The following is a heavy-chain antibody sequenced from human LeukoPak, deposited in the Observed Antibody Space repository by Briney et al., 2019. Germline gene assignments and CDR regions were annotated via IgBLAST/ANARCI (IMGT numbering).Heavy chain of an antibody. CDR3: AKGGETGSPDY. D-gene: IGHD7-27*01. V-gene: IGHV3-30*18. Sequence: GGSLRLSCAASGFIFSSYGMHWVRQAPGKGLEWVAVISYDGSNKYYADSVKGRFTISRDNSKNTLYLQMNSLRAEDTAVYYCAKGGETGSPDYWGQGTLVTVSS. CDR1: GFIFSSYG. CDR2: ISYDGSNK. J-gene: IGHJ4*02.